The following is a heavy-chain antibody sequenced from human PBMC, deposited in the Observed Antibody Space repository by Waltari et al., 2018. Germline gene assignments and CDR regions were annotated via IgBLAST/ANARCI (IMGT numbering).Heavy chain of an antibody. CDR3: ARDRGRGLYLDA. CDR1: GDSVTSPNW. J-gene: IGHJ5*02. CDR2: VISTGKT. Sequence: QLQLQESGPGLVKPSGTLSLSCAVSGDSVTSPNWWMWVRQSPQRGLGWIGQVISTGKTNYGPSCASRVTMSLDSSNNQFALKVTSATAADTAVYYCARDRGRGLYLDAWGPGTLVTVSP. D-gene: IGHD2-15*01. V-gene: IGHV4-4*02.